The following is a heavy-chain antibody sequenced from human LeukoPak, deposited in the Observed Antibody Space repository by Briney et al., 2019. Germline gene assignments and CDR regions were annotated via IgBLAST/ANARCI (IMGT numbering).Heavy chain of an antibody. CDR3: ARSPRYYFDY. CDR2: INHSGST. CDR1: GGSFSGYY. V-gene: IGHV4-34*01. Sequence: PSETLSLTCAVYGGSFSGYYCSWIRQPPGKGLEWIGEINHSGSTNYNPSLKSRVTISVDTSKNQFSLKLSSVTAADTAVYYCARSPRYYFDYWGQGTLVTVSS. J-gene: IGHJ4*02.